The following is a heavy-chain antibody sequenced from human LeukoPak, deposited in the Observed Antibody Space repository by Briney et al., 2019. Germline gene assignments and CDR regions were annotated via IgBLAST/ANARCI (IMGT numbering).Heavy chain of an antibody. Sequence: PGGSLRLSCAASGFTFSSYAMSWVRRAPGKGLEWVSAISGSGGSTYYADSVQGRFTISRDNSKNTLYLQMNSLRAEDTAVYYCAKGIMITFGGVIDDAFDIWGQGTMVTVSS. V-gene: IGHV3-23*01. D-gene: IGHD3-16*01. CDR1: GFTFSSYA. J-gene: IGHJ3*02. CDR3: AKGIMITFGGVIDDAFDI. CDR2: ISGSGGST.